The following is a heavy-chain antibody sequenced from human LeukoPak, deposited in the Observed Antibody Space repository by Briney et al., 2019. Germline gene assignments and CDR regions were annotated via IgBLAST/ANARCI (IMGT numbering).Heavy chain of an antibody. CDR2: ISNSADRT. J-gene: IGHJ6*03. CDR1: GFTFSSFG. D-gene: IGHD3-10*01. Sequence: GGSLRLSCAASGFTFSSFGMSWVRQVPGKGLEWVSGISNSADRTYYADSVKGRFTISRDNSKSTLYLQMNSLRAEDTAVYYCAKDLFSGSGRAGNMDVWGKGTTVTVSS. CDR3: AKDLFSGSGRAGNMDV. V-gene: IGHV3-23*01.